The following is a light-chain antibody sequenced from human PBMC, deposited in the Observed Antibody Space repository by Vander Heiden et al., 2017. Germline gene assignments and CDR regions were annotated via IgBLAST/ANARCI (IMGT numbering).Light chain of an antibody. CDR3: QSYDNSLSAHWV. Sequence: QSVLTQLPSVFGAPGQRVIISCTGSSSDLGAGYDVHWYQQLPGTAPKLLIYGNSNRPSGVPDRFSGSKSGTSASLAITGLQAEDEADYYCQSYDNSLSAHWVFGGGTKLTVL. J-gene: IGLJ3*02. V-gene: IGLV1-40*01. CDR2: GNS. CDR1: SSDLGAGYD.